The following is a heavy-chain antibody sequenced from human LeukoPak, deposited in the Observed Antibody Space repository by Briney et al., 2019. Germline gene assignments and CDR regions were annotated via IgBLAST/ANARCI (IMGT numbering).Heavy chain of an antibody. Sequence: ASVKVSCKASGYTFTSYYMHWVRQAPGQGLEWVGWINPNSGDTNSAQKFQGRVTMTRDTSISTAYMELSRLRSDDTAVYYCAREGDSYDSSGYYLNWGQGTLVTVSA. V-gene: IGHV1-2*02. CDR3: AREGDSYDSSGYYLN. CDR2: INPNSGDT. J-gene: IGHJ4*02. CDR1: GYTFTSYY. D-gene: IGHD3-22*01.